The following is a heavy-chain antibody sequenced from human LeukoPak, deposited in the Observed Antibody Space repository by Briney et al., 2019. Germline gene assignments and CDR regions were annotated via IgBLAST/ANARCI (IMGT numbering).Heavy chain of an antibody. Sequence: PGGSLRLSCAASGFTFSSYWMSWVRQAPGKGLEWVANIKQDGSEKYYVDSVKGRFTISRDNAKNSLYLQMNSLRAEDTAVYYCARGGSSYYDILTGRFDYWGQGTLVTVSS. CDR2: IKQDGSEK. J-gene: IGHJ4*02. V-gene: IGHV3-7*01. CDR3: ARGGSSYYDILTGRFDY. CDR1: GFTFSSYW. D-gene: IGHD3-9*01.